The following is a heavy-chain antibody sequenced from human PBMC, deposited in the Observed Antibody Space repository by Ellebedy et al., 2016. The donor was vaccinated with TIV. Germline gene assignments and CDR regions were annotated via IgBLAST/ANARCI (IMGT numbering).Heavy chain of an antibody. J-gene: IGHJ4*02. CDR3: DLGMDF. CDR1: GFTFSNFA. CDR2: ITGSGRST. V-gene: IGHV3-23*01. Sequence: GGSLRLXCAASGFTFSNFAMTWVRQAPGKGLEWVSAITGSGRSTNYADSVKGRFSISRDNFNNTLYLQMNSLRVDDTAIYYCDLGMDFWGQGILVTVSS.